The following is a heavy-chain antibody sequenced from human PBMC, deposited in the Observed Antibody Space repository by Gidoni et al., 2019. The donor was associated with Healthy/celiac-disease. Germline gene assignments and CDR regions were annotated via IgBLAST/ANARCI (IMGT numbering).Heavy chain of an antibody. D-gene: IGHD3-22*01. V-gene: IGHV3-30*04. CDR2: ISYDGSNK. Sequence: QVQLVESGGGVVQPGRSLRLACAASGFTFSSYAMHWVRQAPGKGLEWVAVISYDGSNKYYADSVKGRFTISIDNSKNTLYLQMNSLRAEDTAVYYCARDLYDSSGYSINYWGQGTLVTVSS. J-gene: IGHJ4*02. CDR1: GFTFSSYA. CDR3: ARDLYDSSGYSINY.